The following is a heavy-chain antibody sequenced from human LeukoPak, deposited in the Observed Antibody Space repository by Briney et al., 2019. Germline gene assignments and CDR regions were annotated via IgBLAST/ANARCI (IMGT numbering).Heavy chain of an antibody. J-gene: IGHJ3*02. CDR2: ISSSSSTI. Sequence: KPGGSLRLSCAASGFTFSSYSMNWVRQAPGKGLEWVSYISSSSSTIYYADSVKGRFTISRDNAKNSLYLQMNSLRAEDTAVYYCARGHIVVVIASDAFDIWGQGTMVTVSS. CDR3: ARGHIVVVIASDAFDI. V-gene: IGHV3-48*01. D-gene: IGHD2-21*01. CDR1: GFTFSSYS.